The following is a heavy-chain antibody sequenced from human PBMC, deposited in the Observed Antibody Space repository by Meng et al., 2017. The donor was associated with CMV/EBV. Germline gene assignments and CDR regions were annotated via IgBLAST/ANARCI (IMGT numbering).Heavy chain of an antibody. CDR2: IRYDGSNK. J-gene: IGHJ4*02. V-gene: IGHV3-30*02. CDR1: GFTFSSYG. D-gene: IGHD4-17*01. CDR3: ALLGWGDYVFVFDY. Sequence: GESLKISCAASGFTFSSYGMHWVRQAPGKGLEWVAFIRYDGSNKYYADSVKGRFTISRDNSKNTLYLQMNSLRAEDTAVYYSALLGWGDYVFVFDYWGQGTLVTVSS.